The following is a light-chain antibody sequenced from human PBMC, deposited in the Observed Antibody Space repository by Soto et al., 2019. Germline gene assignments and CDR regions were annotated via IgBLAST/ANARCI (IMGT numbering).Light chain of an antibody. CDR1: QSAGNF. V-gene: IGKV3-20*01. J-gene: IGKJ1*01. CDR2: GAS. CDR3: QQYGSSGRT. Sequence: DIVMTQSQATLSVSPGETASLSESASQSAGNFLAWYQQKPGQAPRLLIYGASSRATGIPARFSGSGSGTDFTLTISSLEPEDFAVYYCQQYGSSGRTFGQGTKVDIK.